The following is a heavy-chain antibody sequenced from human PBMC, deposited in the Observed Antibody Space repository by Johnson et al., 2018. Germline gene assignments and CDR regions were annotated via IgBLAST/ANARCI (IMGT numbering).Heavy chain of an antibody. J-gene: IGHJ4*02. V-gene: IGHV3-30*18. Sequence: QVQLVQSGGGVVQPGRSLRLSCAASGFTFSSYGMHWVRQAPGKGLEWVAVISSDGSHKYYADSVKGRFTISRDNSNNPLNLQMNSLRAAVTAVYYCAKELEDMVVVPAATLDYWVQGTLVTVSS. CDR2: ISSDGSHK. CDR1: GFTFSSYG. D-gene: IGHD2-2*01. CDR3: AKELEDMVVVPAATLDY.